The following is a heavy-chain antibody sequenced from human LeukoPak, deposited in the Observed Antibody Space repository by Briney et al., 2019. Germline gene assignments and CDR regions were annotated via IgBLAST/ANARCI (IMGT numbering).Heavy chain of an antibody. Sequence: SETLSLTCAVYGGSFSGYYWSWIRQPPGKGLEWIGEINHSGSTNYNPSLKSRVTISVDTSKNQFSLKLSSVIAADTAVYYCARDGYGGNLAYWGQGTLVTVSS. CDR2: INHSGST. CDR1: GGSFSGYY. V-gene: IGHV4-34*01. CDR3: ARDGYGGNLAY. D-gene: IGHD4-23*01. J-gene: IGHJ4*02.